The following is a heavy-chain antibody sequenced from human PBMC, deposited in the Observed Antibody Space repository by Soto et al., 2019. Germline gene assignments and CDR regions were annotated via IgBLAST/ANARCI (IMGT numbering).Heavy chain of an antibody. D-gene: IGHD3-3*01. J-gene: IGHJ6*02. V-gene: IGHV3-30*04. CDR1: GFTFSGSA. Sequence: GGSLRLSCAASGFTFSGSAMHWVRQASGKGLEWVAVISYDGSNKYYADSVKGRFTISRDNSKNTLYLQMNSLRAEDTAVYYCAKDQVLRFLEWSPCGMDVWGQGTTVTVSS. CDR2: ISYDGSNK. CDR3: AKDQVLRFLEWSPCGMDV.